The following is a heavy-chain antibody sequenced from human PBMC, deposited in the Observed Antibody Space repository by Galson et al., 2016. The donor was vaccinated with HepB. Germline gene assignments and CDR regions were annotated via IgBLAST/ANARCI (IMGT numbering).Heavy chain of an antibody. D-gene: IGHD3-22*01. J-gene: IGHJ4*02. CDR1: GFTFSSHA. Sequence: SLRLSCAASGFTFSSHAMHWVRQAPGKGLEWVAIVSDDGTHTDYADSVKGRFTISRDTSKNKLYLQMNSLRAEDTAVYYCAKYRDHSSGYYPLDYWGQGTMVTVSS. CDR2: VSDDGTHT. V-gene: IGHV3-30-3*02. CDR3: AKYRDHSSGYYPLDY.